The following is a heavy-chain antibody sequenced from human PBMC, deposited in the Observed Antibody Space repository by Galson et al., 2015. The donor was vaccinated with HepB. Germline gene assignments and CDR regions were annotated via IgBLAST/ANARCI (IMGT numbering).Heavy chain of an antibody. CDR2: ISYDGSNK. V-gene: IGHV3-30*18. Sequence: SLRLSCAASGFTFSSYGMHWVRQAPGKGLEWVAVISYDGSNKYYADSVKGRFTISRDNSKNTLYLQMNSLRAEDTAVYYCAKDLAADCSGGSCSPAPYYWGQGTLVTVSS. CDR3: AKDLAADCSGGSCSPAPYY. CDR1: GFTFSSYG. D-gene: IGHD2-15*01. J-gene: IGHJ4*02.